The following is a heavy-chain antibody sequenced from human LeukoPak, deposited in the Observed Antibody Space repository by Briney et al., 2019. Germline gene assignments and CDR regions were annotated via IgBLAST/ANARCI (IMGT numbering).Heavy chain of an antibody. D-gene: IGHD2-2*02. J-gene: IGHJ5*02. V-gene: IGHV4-39*01. Sequence: SETLSLTCTVSGGSISSNYYYWGWIRQPPGKGLEWIASIYYSGSTNYNTSLKSRVTISVDTSKNQFSLKLSSVTAADTAVYYCARQQYCSSSTCYTAPAINWFDPWGQGTLVTVSS. CDR2: IYYSGST. CDR3: ARQQYCSSSTCYTAPAINWFDP. CDR1: GGSISSNYYY.